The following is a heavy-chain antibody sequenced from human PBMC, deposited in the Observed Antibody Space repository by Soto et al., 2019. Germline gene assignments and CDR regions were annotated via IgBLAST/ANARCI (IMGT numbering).Heavy chain of an antibody. CDR1: GFTFSSYG. Sequence: GGSLRLSCAASGFTFSSYGMHWVRQAPGKGLEWVAVISYDGSNKYYADSVKGRFTISRDNSKNTLYLQMNSLRAEDTAVYYCAKDREQLASIFDYWGQGTLVTVSS. V-gene: IGHV3-30*18. CDR3: AKDREQLASIFDY. D-gene: IGHD6-13*01. CDR2: ISYDGSNK. J-gene: IGHJ4*02.